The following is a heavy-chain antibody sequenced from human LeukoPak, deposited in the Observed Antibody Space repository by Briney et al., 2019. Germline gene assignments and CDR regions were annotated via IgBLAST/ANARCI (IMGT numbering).Heavy chain of an antibody. V-gene: IGHV4-34*01. CDR1: GGSFSGYY. CDR3: ARDLGSSPGVLTGYDAFDI. Sequence: SETLSLTCAVYGGSFSGYYWSWIRQPPGKGLEWIGEINHSGSTNYNPSLKSRVTISVDTSKNQFSLKLSSVTAADTAVYYCARDLGSSPGVLTGYDAFDIWGQGTMVTVSS. J-gene: IGHJ3*02. CDR2: INHSGST. D-gene: IGHD3-9*01.